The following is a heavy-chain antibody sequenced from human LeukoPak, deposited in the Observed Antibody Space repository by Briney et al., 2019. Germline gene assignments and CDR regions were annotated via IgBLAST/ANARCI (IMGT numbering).Heavy chain of an antibody. CDR2: IYYSGST. CDR3: ARSQWLARFDY. CDR1: GGSISSYY. V-gene: IGHV4-59*08. Sequence: SETLSLTCTVSGGSISSYYWSWIRQPPGKGLEWIGYIYYSGSTNYNPSLKSRVTISVDTSKNQFSLKLSSVTAADTAVYYCARSQWLARFDYWGQGTLVTVSS. J-gene: IGHJ4*02. D-gene: IGHD6-19*01.